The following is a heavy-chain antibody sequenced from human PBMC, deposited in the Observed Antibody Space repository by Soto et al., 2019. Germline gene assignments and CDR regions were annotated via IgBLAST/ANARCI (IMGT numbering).Heavy chain of an antibody. D-gene: IGHD6-13*01. Sequence: ASVKVSCKVSGYTLTELSMHWVRQAPGKGLEWMGGFDPEDGETIYAQKFQGRVTMTEDTSTDTAYMELSSLRSEDTAVYYCATNKFRSSWHYWFDPWGQGTLVTVSS. CDR2: FDPEDGET. CDR3: ATNKFRSSWHYWFDP. J-gene: IGHJ5*02. CDR1: GYTLTELS. V-gene: IGHV1-24*01.